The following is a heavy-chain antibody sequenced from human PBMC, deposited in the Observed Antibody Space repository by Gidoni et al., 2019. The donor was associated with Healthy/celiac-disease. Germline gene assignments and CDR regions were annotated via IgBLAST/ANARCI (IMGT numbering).Heavy chain of an antibody. Sequence: QVQLVESGGGVVQPGRSLRLSCAASGFPFSSYGMHWVRQAPGKGLGWVAVIGYDGSNKYYADSVKGRFTISRDNSKNTLYLQMNSLRAEDTAVYYCARDPYSSSWSPYYYYYYGMDVWGQGTTVTVSS. V-gene: IGHV3-33*01. CDR1: GFPFSSYG. CDR2: IGYDGSNK. CDR3: ARDPYSSSWSPYYYYYYGMDV. J-gene: IGHJ6*02. D-gene: IGHD6-13*01.